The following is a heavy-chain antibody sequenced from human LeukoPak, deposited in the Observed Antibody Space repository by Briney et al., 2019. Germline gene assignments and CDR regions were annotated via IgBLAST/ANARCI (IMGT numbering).Heavy chain of an antibody. CDR1: GFTFSSYS. Sequence: GGSLRLSCAASGFTFSSYSMNWVRQAPGKGLEWVSSISSSSSYIYYADSVKGRFTISRDNAKNSLNLQMNSLRAEDTAVYYCARKYGSGSYYYMDVWGKGTTVTVSS. J-gene: IGHJ6*03. V-gene: IGHV3-21*01. CDR2: ISSSSSYI. D-gene: IGHD3-10*01. CDR3: ARKYGSGSYYYMDV.